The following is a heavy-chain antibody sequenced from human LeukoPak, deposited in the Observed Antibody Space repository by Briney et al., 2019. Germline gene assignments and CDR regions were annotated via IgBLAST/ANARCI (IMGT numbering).Heavy chain of an antibody. CDR3: ARDSSGYPEYFQH. Sequence: GASVKVSCKASGYTFTSYGISWVRQAPGQGLEWMGRIIPILGIANYAQKFQGRVTITADKSTSTAYMELSSLRSEDTAVYYCARDSSGYPEYFQHWGQGTLVTVSS. J-gene: IGHJ1*01. CDR2: IIPILGIA. V-gene: IGHV1-69*04. CDR1: GYTFTSYG. D-gene: IGHD3-22*01.